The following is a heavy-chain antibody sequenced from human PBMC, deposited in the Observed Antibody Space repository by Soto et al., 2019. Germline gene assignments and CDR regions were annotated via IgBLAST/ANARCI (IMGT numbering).Heavy chain of an antibody. Sequence: NPGGSLRLSCAASGFTFSSYSMNWVRQAPGKGLEWVSSISSSSSYIYYADSVKGRFTISRDNAKNSLYLQMNSLRAEDTAVYYCARDRSAPARNWFDPWGQGTLVTVSS. V-gene: IGHV3-21*01. CDR1: GFTFSSYS. CDR3: ARDRSAPARNWFDP. CDR2: ISSSSSYI. J-gene: IGHJ5*02.